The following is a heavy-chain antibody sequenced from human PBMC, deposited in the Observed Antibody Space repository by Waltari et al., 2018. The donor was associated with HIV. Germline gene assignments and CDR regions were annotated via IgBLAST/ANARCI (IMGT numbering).Heavy chain of an antibody. CDR1: GFTFSSYA. D-gene: IGHD4-4*01. CDR2: ISSNGGST. V-gene: IGHV3-64*01. CDR3: ARAEAVTTNPSYFQH. Sequence: EVQLVESGGGLVQPGGSLRLSCAASGFTFSSYAMHWVRQAPGKGLEYVSAISSNGGSTYYANSVKGRFTISRDNSKNTLYLQMGSLRAEDMAVYYCARAEAVTTNPSYFQHWGQGTLVTVSS. J-gene: IGHJ1*01.